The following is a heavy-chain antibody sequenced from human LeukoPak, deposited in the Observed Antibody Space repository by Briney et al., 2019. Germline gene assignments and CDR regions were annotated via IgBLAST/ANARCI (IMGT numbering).Heavy chain of an antibody. V-gene: IGHV4-59*12. CDR2: SYYSGRT. D-gene: IGHD6-19*01. CDR3: ARDPDGGWLDY. CDR1: GGSISIFY. Sequence: SETLSLTCSVSGGSISIFYWSWIRQPPGKGLEWIGYSYYSGRTNYNPSLKSRVTISVDTSKNQFSLKLSSVTAADTAVYYCARDPDGGWLDYWGQGTLVTVSS. J-gene: IGHJ4*02.